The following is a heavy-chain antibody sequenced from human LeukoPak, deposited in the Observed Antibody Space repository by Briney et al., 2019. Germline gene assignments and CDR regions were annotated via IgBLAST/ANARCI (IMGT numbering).Heavy chain of an antibody. J-gene: IGHJ3*02. CDR1: GGTFSSYA. V-gene: IGHV1-69*06. CDR2: IIPIFGTA. D-gene: IGHD7-27*01. Sequence: SVKVSCKASGGTFSSYAISWVRQAPGQGLEWMGGIIPIFGTANYAQKFQGRVTITADKSTSTAYMEMTSLTSEDTAVYYCAGTPGDWDAFNIWDQGTLVIVSS. CDR3: AGTPGDWDAFNI.